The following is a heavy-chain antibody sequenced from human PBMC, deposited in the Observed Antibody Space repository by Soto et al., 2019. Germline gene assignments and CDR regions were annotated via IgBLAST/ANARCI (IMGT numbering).Heavy chain of an antibody. D-gene: IGHD2-8*01. J-gene: IGHJ4*02. V-gene: IGHV3-30*18. CDR2: ISYDGSNK. Sequence: PGGSLRLSCAASGFTFSSYGMHWVRQAPGKGLEWVAVISYDGSNKYYADSVKGRFTISRDNSKNTLYLQMNSLRAEDTAVYYCAKEGGGLCYDYWGQGTLVTVSS. CDR1: GFTFSSYG. CDR3: AKEGGGLCYDY.